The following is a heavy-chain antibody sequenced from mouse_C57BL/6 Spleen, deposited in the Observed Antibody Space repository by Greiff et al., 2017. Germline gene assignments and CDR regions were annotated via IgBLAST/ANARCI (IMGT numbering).Heavy chain of an antibody. CDR3: TRKALYYDYDYWYFDV. Sequence: QVQLKQSGAELVRPGASVTLSCKASGYTFTDYEMHWVKQTPVHGLEWIGAIDPETGGTAYNQKFKGKAILTADKSSSTAYMELRSLTSEDSAVYYCTRKALYYDYDYWYFDVWGTGTTVTVSS. V-gene: IGHV1-15*01. J-gene: IGHJ1*03. CDR1: GYTFTDYE. D-gene: IGHD2-4*01. CDR2: IDPETGGT.